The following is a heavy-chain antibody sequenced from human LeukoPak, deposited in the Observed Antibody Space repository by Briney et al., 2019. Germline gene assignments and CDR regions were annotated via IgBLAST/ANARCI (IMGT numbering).Heavy chain of an antibody. CDR1: GYTFTSYY. CDR2: INPSGGST. J-gene: IGHJ6*02. V-gene: IGHV1-46*01. Sequence: GASVKVSCKASGYTFTSYYMHWVRQAPGQGLEWMGIINPSGGSTSYAQKFQGRVTMTRDTSKNQFSLKLSSVTAADTAVYYCARVSTTTVTNRYYYYGMDVWGQGTTVTVSS. CDR3: ARVSTTTVTNRYYYYGMDV. D-gene: IGHD4-17*01.